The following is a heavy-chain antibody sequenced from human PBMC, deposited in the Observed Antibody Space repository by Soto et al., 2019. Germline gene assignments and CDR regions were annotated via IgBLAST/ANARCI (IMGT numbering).Heavy chain of an antibody. CDR1: GGSVGSRPYY. CDR2: VAYTGTT. Sequence: SETLSLTCAVSGGSVGSRPYYWSWIRQPPGKGLEWIGYVAYTGTTNYNPSLKSRVTISVDTSKNQVSLKLTSVTAADTAVYYCARGGGYDSFDFWGQGIQVTVSS. V-gene: IGHV4-61*01. J-gene: IGHJ4*02. D-gene: IGHD2-15*01. CDR3: ARGGGYDSFDF.